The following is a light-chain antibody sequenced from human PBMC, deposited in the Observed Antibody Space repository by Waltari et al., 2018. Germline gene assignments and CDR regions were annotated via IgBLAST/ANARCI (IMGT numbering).Light chain of an antibody. CDR2: GAS. CDR3: QQYNNWHPWT. CDR1: QNVTTK. V-gene: IGKV3-15*01. J-gene: IGKJ1*01. Sequence: ETVITQSPATLSVSPGERATHPCRASQNVTTKLAGYHQKTGQDPRLLIYGASSRADSIPARFSGSGSGTEFTITISSLQYEDFAVYYCQQYNNWHPWTFGQGTKVEIK.